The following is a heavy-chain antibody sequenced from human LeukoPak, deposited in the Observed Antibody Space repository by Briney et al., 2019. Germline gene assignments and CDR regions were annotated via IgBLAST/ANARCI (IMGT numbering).Heavy chain of an antibody. D-gene: IGHD3-22*01. V-gene: IGHV3-74*01. Sequence: GGSLRLSCVASGFTFSSYWMHWVRQAPGKGLVWVSRINSDGSSTTYADSVKGRFTISRDNAENTLYLQMNSLRAEDTAMYYCARQYSYDSSGYYPWDYWGQGTLVTVFS. CDR2: INSDGSST. J-gene: IGHJ4*02. CDR1: GFTFSSYW. CDR3: ARQYSYDSSGYYPWDY.